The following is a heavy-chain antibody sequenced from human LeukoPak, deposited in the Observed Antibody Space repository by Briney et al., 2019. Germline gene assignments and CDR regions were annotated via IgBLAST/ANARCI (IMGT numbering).Heavy chain of an antibody. CDR3: ASGTAAGIMGYYYYYGMDV. V-gene: IGHV1-18*01. D-gene: IGHD6-13*01. J-gene: IGHJ6*02. CDR2: ISAYNGNT. CDR1: GYTFTSYG. Sequence: ASVKVSCKASGYTFTSYGISWVRQAPGQGLEWMGWISAYNGNTNYAQKLQGRVTMTTDTSTSTAYMELRSLRSDDTAVYYCASGTAAGIMGYYYYYGMDVWGQGTTVTVSS.